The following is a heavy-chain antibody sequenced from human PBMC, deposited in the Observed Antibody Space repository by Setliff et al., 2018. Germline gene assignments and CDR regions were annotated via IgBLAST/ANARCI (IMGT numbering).Heavy chain of an antibody. CDR1: GYTFTSYY. J-gene: IGHJ4*02. D-gene: IGHD1-26*01. Sequence: GASVKVSCKASGYTFTSYYMHWVRQAPGQGLEWMGIIIPIFGTANYAQKFQGRVTITADESTSTAYMELRSLRSDDTAVYYCARYVPGHSGSFYFDYWGQGTLVTVS. CDR3: ARYVPGHSGSFYFDY. V-gene: IGHV1-69*13. CDR2: IIPIFGTA.